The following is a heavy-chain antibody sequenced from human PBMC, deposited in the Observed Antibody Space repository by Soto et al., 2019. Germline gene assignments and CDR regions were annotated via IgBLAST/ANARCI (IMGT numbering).Heavy chain of an antibody. CDR3: ARKQAGFLYGIDY. Sequence: PSETLSLTCTVSGGSISTGGYYWSWIRQYPGKGLEWLGYIDGSGYTFYNPSLQSRLTLSMDTSKNQFSLKLSSATAADTAVYFCARKQAGFLYGIDYWGQGTLVTVSS. CDR1: GGSISTGGYY. J-gene: IGHJ4*02. D-gene: IGHD3-10*01. V-gene: IGHV4-31*03. CDR2: IDGSGYT.